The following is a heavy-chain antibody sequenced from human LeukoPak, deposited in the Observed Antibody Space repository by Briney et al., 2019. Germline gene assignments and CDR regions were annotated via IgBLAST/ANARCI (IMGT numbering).Heavy chain of an antibody. V-gene: IGHV3-74*01. D-gene: IGHD3-22*01. J-gene: IGHJ5*02. Sequence: TGGSLRLSCAASGFTFSSYWMNWVRQAPGKGLVWVSRIASDGSSTTYADSVKGRFTISRDNSKNTLYLQMNSLRAEDTAVYYCARGVYHDSSGYYPFNWFDPWGQGTLVTVSS. CDR2: IASDGSST. CDR3: ARGVYHDSSGYYPFNWFDP. CDR1: GFTFSSYW.